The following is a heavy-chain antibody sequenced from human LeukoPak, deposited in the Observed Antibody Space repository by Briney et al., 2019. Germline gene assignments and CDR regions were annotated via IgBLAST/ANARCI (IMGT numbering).Heavy chain of an antibody. CDR2: MYYSGST. CDR3: VRGKRYTYGCGGPHDAFHI. Sequence: SETLSLTCTVSGGSISRGGYYWSWVRQDAGEGVEWIWCMYYSGSTYYNPSLKSRVTIPVDTSKNQFSLKLSSVTAADTAVYYCVRGKRYTYGCGGPHDAFHIWGQGTMVTVSS. D-gene: IGHD5-18*01. J-gene: IGHJ3*02. V-gene: IGHV4-31*03. CDR1: GGSISRGGYY.